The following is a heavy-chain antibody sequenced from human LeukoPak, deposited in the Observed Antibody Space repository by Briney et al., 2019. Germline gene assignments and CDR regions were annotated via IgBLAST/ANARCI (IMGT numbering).Heavy chain of an antibody. J-gene: IGHJ5*02. Sequence: SVKVSCKASGGTFSSYTISWVRQAPGQGIEWMGRIIPILGIANYAQKFQGRVTITADKSTSTAYMELSSLRSEDTAVYYCARGTRDYYSRGLNWFDPWGQGTLVTVSS. CDR1: GGTFSSYT. V-gene: IGHV1-69*02. CDR3: ARGTRDYYSRGLNWFDP. D-gene: IGHD4-17*01. CDR2: IIPILGIA.